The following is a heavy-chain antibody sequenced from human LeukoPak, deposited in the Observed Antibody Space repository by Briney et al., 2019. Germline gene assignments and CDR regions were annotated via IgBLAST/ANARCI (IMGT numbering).Heavy chain of an antibody. J-gene: IGHJ4*02. Sequence: GGSLRLSCAASEFTFSTYWMHWVRQAPGQGLVWVTNISPTGETTYYADSVKGRFAISRDSAKNTLYLEMNSLRGEDTAVYYGVRGTSHWKGVDYWGQGTLVSVSS. CDR3: VRGTSHWKGVDY. CDR1: EFTFSTYW. V-gene: IGHV3-74*01. CDR2: ISPTGETT. D-gene: IGHD1-1*01.